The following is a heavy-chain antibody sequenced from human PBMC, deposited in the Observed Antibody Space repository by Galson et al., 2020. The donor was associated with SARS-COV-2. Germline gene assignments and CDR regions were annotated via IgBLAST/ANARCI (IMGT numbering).Heavy chain of an antibody. CDR2: TNQGENI. J-gene: IGHJ4*02. D-gene: IGHD6-19*01. V-gene: IGHV4-34*01. CDR1: GGSFSFYY. Sequence: SETLSLTCAAYGGSFSFYYWAWIRQPPGKGLEWIGETNQGENIRYNPSLKSRVSISVGTAKNQFSLKLTSVTAADTAVYYCAMRESSAWSFDYWGQGTLVTVAS. CDR3: AMRESSAWSFDY.